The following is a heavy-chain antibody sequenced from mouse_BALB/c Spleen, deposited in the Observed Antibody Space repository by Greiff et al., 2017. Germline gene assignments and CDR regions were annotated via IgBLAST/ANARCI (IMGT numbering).Heavy chain of an antibody. D-gene: IGHD1-1*01. J-gene: IGHJ4*01. CDR3: ARKAVYYYGSSYDYAMDY. V-gene: IGHV1-7*01. CDR2: INPSTVYT. CDR1: GYTFTSYW. Sequence: QVQLKESGAELAKPGASVKMSCKASGYTFTSYWMHWVKQRPGQGLEWIGYINPSTVYTEYNQKFKDKATLTADKSSSTAYMQLSSLTSEDSAVYYCARKAVYYYGSSYDYAMDYWGQGTSVTVSS.